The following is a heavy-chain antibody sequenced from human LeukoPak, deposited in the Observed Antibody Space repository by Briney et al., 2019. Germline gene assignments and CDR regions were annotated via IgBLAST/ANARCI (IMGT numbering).Heavy chain of an antibody. CDR1: GGSISSHY. V-gene: IGHV4-59*11. D-gene: IGHD1-26*01. Sequence: SSETLSLTCTVSGGSISSHYWSWIRQPPGKGLEWIGYIYYSGSTNYNASLQSRVTISVDTSKNQFSLKLSSVTAADTAVYYCAKGGWSLDVWGRGILVTVSS. CDR3: AKGGWSLDV. J-gene: IGHJ2*01. CDR2: IYYSGST.